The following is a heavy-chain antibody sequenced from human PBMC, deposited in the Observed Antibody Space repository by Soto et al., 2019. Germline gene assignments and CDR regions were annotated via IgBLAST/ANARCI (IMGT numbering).Heavy chain of an antibody. CDR1: GYTFTHYG. D-gene: IGHD2-15*01. Sequence: QIQLVHSGAEMKKPGASVKVSCKPSGYTFTHYGVSWLRQAPGQGLEWMGWISAYNGNTDYAHKFQGRVALTTDTSTSTAYMELRGLSPDDTAVYYCARDVPGSGVPFWDYWGQGTLVTVSS. CDR2: ISAYNGNT. CDR3: ARDVPGSGVPFWDY. J-gene: IGHJ4*02. V-gene: IGHV1-18*04.